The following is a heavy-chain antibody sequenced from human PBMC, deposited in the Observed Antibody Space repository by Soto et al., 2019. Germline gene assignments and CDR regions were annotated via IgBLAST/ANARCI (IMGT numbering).Heavy chain of an antibody. Sequence: PGESLKISCKGSGYSFTSYWISWVRQMPGKGLEWMGRIDPSDSYTNYSPSFQGHVTISADKSISTAYLQWSSLKASDTAMYYCARRGADRYYFYYWGQGTLVTISS. J-gene: IGHJ4*02. CDR3: ARRGADRYYFYY. CDR1: GYSFTSYW. V-gene: IGHV5-10-1*01. D-gene: IGHD5-12*01. CDR2: IDPSDSYT.